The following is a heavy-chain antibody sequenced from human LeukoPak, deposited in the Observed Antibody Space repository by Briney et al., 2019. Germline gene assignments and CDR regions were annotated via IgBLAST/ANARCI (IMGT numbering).Heavy chain of an antibody. CDR2: ISSSSSYI. D-gene: IGHD1-1*01. V-gene: IGHV3-21*01. CDR3: ARVGTGTRSYYFDY. Sequence: GGSLRLSCAASGFTFSSYSMNWVRQAPGKGLEWVSSISSSSSYIYYADSVKGRFTISRDNAKNSLYLRMNSLRAEDTAVYYCARVGTGTRSYYFDYWGQGTLVTVSS. CDR1: GFTFSSYS. J-gene: IGHJ4*02.